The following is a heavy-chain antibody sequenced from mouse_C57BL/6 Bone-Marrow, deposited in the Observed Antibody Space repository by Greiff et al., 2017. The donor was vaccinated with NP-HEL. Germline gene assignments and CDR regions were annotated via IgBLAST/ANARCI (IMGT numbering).Heavy chain of an antibody. J-gene: IGHJ2*01. Sequence: QVQLQQSGAELVRPGASVTLSCKASGYTFTDYEMHWVKQTPVHGLEWIGAIDPETGGTASNQKFKGKAILTAAKSSRTAYMELRSLTSEDSAVYYCTRRGYDYDGVFAYWGQGTTLTVSA. V-gene: IGHV1-15*01. CDR2: IDPETGGT. CDR3: TRRGYDYDGVFAY. D-gene: IGHD2-4*01. CDR1: GYTFTDYE.